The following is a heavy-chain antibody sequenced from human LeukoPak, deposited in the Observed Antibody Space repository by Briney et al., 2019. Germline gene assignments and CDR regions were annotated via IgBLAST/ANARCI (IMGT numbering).Heavy chain of an antibody. D-gene: IGHD6-13*01. CDR1: GYTFTTYF. V-gene: IGHV1-46*01. J-gene: IGHJ4*02. CDR2: IHPTGGST. Sequence: ASVKVSCKTSGYTFTTYFIHCVRQAPGQGLEWMGIIHPTGGSTTYAQKFQGRLTMTRDTSTSTVDMELSSLRSEDTAVYFCARAPSSRNNFDYWGQGTLVTVSS. CDR3: ARAPSSRNNFDY.